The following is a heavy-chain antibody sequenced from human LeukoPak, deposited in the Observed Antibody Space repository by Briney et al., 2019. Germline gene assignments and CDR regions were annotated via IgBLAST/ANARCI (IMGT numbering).Heavy chain of an antibody. CDR3: ARGRAVAAPWWFDP. D-gene: IGHD6-19*01. J-gene: IGHJ5*02. CDR2: IYHSGST. CDR1: GGSISSSNW. Sequence: SETLSLTCAVSGGSISSSNWWSWVRQPPGKGLEWIGEIYHSGSTNYNPSLKSRVTISVDKSKNQFSLKLSSVTAADTAVYYCARGRAVAAPWWFDPWGQGTLVTVSS. V-gene: IGHV4-4*02.